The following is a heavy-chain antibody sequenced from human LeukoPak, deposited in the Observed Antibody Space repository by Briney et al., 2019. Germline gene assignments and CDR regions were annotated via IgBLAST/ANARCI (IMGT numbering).Heavy chain of an antibody. V-gene: IGHV3-23*01. D-gene: IGHD3-10*01. CDR3: AKDRPITMVRGVMDV. CDR2: ISGSGGST. J-gene: IGHJ6*02. Sequence: PGGSLRLSCAASGFTFSSYAMSWVRQAPGKGLEWVSAISGSGGSTYYADSVKGRFTISRDNSKNTLYLKMNSLRAEDTDVYYCAKDRPITMVRGVMDVWGQGTTVTVSS. CDR1: GFTFSSYA.